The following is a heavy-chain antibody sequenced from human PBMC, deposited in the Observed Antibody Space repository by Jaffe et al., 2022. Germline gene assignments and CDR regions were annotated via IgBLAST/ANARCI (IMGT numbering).Heavy chain of an antibody. J-gene: IGHJ5*02. CDR3: ARGTLGIAAAETIRGWFDP. V-gene: IGHV1-2*06. CDR1: GYTFTGYY. D-gene: IGHD6-13*01. Sequence: QVQLVQSGAEVKKPGASVKVSCKASGYTFTGYYMHWVRQAPGQGLEWMGRINPNSGGTNYAQKFQGRVTMTRDTSISTAYMELSRLRSDDTAVYYCARGTLGIAAAETIRGWFDPWGQGTLVTVSS. CDR2: INPNSGGT.